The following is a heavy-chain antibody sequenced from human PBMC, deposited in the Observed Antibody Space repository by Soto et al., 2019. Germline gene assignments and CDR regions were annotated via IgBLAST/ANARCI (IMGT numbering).Heavy chain of an antibody. CDR1: GFAFSSSD. D-gene: IGHD4-17*01. V-gene: IGHV3-13*01. J-gene: IGHJ2*01. CDR2: IGRGGDT. CDR3: ARELADSVTTAWYFYL. Sequence: EVQLVESGGGLVQPGGSLRLSCEASGFAFSSSDLPWVRQVSGKSLEWGSAIGRGGDTYYPDSVKGRFTISRENAKNSLYLQMNSLTAGDTAVYFCARELADSVTTAWYFYLWGRGTLVSVSS.